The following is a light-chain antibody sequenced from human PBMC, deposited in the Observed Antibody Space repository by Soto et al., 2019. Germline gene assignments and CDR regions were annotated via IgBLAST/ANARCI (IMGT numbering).Light chain of an antibody. Sequence: EIVLTQSPVILSLSPGERATLSCRASQSVSSSYLAWYQQKPGQTPRLLIYDTSTRATGVPTRFSGSRSGTEFTLTISSLQSEDFAVYYCQQYHNWPLITFGQGTRLEI. J-gene: IGKJ5*01. CDR1: QSVSSSY. V-gene: IGKV3-15*01. CDR2: DTS. CDR3: QQYHNWPLIT.